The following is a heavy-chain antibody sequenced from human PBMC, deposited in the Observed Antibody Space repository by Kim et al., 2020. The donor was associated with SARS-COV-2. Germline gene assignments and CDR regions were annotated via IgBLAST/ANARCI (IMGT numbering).Heavy chain of an antibody. CDR1: GFIFSDYG. CDR2: ISYDGNNK. Sequence: GGSLRLSCAASGFIFSDYGIHWVRQAPGKGLEWVAVISYDGNNKYYSGSVKGRFTISRDNSKSTLFLQMNSLRAEDTAVYYCAYDSRGYGYDSFDIWGQGTVVTVSS. J-gene: IGHJ3*02. V-gene: IGHV3-30*18. CDR3: AYDSRGYGYDSFDI. D-gene: IGHD5-18*01.